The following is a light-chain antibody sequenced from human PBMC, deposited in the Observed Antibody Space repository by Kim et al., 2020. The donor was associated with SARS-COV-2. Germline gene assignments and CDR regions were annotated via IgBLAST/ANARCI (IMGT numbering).Light chain of an antibody. CDR3: QSYDSSLSGFYV. Sequence: QSVLTQPPSVSGAPGQRVTISCTGSSSNIGADYDVHWYQQVPGTVPKLLIYDNTNRPSGVPDRFSGSNSGTSASLAITGLQAEDEADYYCQSYDSSLSGFYVFGTGTKVTVL. J-gene: IGLJ1*01. CDR1: SSNIGADYD. CDR2: DNT. V-gene: IGLV1-40*01.